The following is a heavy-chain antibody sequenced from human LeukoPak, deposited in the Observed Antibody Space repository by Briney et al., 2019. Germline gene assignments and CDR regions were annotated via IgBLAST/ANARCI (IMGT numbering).Heavy chain of an antibody. J-gene: IGHJ3*02. CDR2: INSDGSST. D-gene: IGHD3-10*01. CDR3: TTIPWESFDAFDI. V-gene: IGHV3-74*01. Sequence: KPGGSLRLSCAASGFTFSSYWMHWVRQAPGKGLVWDSRINSDGSSTSYADSVKGRFTISRDNAKNTPYLQMNSLKAEDTAVYYCTTIPWESFDAFDIWGQGTMVTVSS. CDR1: GFTFSSYW.